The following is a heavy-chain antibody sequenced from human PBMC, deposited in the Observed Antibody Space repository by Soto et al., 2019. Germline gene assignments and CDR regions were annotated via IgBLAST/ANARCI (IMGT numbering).Heavy chain of an antibody. V-gene: IGHV4-39*01. CDR3: ARNPDSGGYSPFDL. D-gene: IGHD3-22*01. Sequence: SETLSLTCTVSGGSITSSPYYWGWIRQPPGKGLEWIGSIYYGGNTYYNPSLKSRVTISVDTSKNQFSLKLTSVTAADTAVYYCARNPDSGGYSPFDLWGQGTLVTVSS. CDR1: GGSITSSPYY. CDR2: IYYGGNT. J-gene: IGHJ4*02.